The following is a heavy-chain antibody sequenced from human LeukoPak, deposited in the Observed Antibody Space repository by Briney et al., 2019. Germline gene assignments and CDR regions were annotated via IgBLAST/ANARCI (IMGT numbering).Heavy chain of an antibody. CDR3: AQGNGDYRNP. CDR2: ISGSGSNT. V-gene: IGHV3-23*01. CDR1: KFTFTSYG. J-gene: IGHJ5*02. D-gene: IGHD4-17*01. Sequence: GGSLRLSCAASKFTFTSYGMSWVRQAPGEGLEWVSAISGSGSNTYYADSVKVRFTISRDNSKNTLYLQLNSLRAEDTAVYYCAQGNGDYRNPWGQGTLVTVSS.